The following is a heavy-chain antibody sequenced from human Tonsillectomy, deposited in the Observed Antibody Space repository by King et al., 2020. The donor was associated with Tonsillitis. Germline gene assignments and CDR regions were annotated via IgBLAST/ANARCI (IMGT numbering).Heavy chain of an antibody. CDR1: GGSIRSYY. V-gene: IGHV4-59*08. D-gene: IGHD1-26*01. J-gene: IGHJ5*02. Sequence: VQLQESGPGLVKPSETLSLTCTVSGGSIRSYYWSWIRQPPGKGLEWIGYIYYSGSTNYNPSLKIRVTISGDTSKNQFSLKLSSVTAADTAVYYCARLVGATWDNWFDPWGQGTLVTVSS. CDR2: IYYSGST. CDR3: ARLVGATWDNWFDP.